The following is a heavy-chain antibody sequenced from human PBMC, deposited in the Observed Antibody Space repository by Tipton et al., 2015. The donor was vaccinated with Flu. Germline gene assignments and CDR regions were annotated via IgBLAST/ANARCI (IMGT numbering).Heavy chain of an antibody. D-gene: IGHD3-9*01. CDR3: ARNDILTGPVYYYYGMDV. CDR1: GYTFTSYG. V-gene: IGHV1-18*01. Sequence: QVQLVQSGAEVKKPGASVEVSCKASGYTFTSYGISWVRQAPGQGLEWMGWISAYNGNTNYAQKLQGRVTMTTDTSTSTAYMELRSLRSDDTAVYYCARNDILTGPVYYYYGMDVWGQGTTVTVSS. J-gene: IGHJ6*02. CDR2: ISAYNGNT.